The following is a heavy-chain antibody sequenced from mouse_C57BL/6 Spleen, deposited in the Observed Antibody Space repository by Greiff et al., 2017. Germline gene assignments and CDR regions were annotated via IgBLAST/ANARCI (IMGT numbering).Heavy chain of an antibody. Sequence: VQLKQSGPELVKPGASVKISCKASGYSFTDYNMNWVKQSNGKSLEWIGVINPNYGTTSYNQKFKGKATLTVDQSSSTAYMQLNSLTSEDSAVXYCARSANYEDGYAMDYWGQGTSVTVSS. CDR2: INPNYGTT. D-gene: IGHD6-1*01. J-gene: IGHJ4*01. CDR1: GYSFTDYN. CDR3: ARSANYEDGYAMDY. V-gene: IGHV1-39*01.